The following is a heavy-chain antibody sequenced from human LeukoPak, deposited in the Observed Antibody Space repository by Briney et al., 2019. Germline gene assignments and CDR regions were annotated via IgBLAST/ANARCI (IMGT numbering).Heavy chain of an antibody. Sequence: SETLSLTCTLSGGSISGNHWSWVRRPPGKGLEWIGYIYYSGSTNYNPSLKSRVTISVDTSKNQFSLKLRSVTAADTAVYYCARDQRTVGYYGMDVWGRGTTVTVSS. CDR2: IYYSGST. D-gene: IGHD1-26*01. CDR1: GGSISGNH. CDR3: ARDQRTVGYYGMDV. V-gene: IGHV4-59*01. J-gene: IGHJ6*02.